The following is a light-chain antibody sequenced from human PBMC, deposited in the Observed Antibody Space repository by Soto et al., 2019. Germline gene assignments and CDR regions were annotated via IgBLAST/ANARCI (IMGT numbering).Light chain of an antibody. V-gene: IGKV3-15*01. CDR2: GAS. Sequence: EIVMTQFPATLSKSPGESATFSCRASQSIGTKLAWYQQRPGQAPRLIMYGASTGATGIPARFSGSWSGTEFTLTIGSLQSDDVPVYYCQQYSSWVWTFGQGTKVDIK. CDR1: QSIGTK. CDR3: QQYSSWVWT. J-gene: IGKJ1*01.